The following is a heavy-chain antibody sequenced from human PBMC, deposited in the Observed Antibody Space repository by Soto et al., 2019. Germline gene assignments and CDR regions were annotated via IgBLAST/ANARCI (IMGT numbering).Heavy chain of an antibody. CDR1: GGTFSSYA. J-gene: IGHJ3*02. Sequence: QVQLVQSGAEVKKPGSSVKVSCKASGGTFSSYAISWVRQAPGQGLEWMGGFIPIFGTANYAQKFQGRVTITADESTSTAYMELSSLRSEDTAVYYCARGESDIVATIRRDAFDIWGQGTMVTVSS. CDR2: FIPIFGTA. D-gene: IGHD5-12*01. V-gene: IGHV1-69*01. CDR3: ARGESDIVATIRRDAFDI.